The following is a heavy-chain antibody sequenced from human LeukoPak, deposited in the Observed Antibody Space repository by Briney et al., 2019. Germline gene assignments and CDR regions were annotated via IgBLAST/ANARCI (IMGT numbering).Heavy chain of an antibody. CDR3: ARGNGGWYGGYYYYYMDV. D-gene: IGHD6-19*01. CDR1: GFTVSSNY. V-gene: IGHV3-66*01. J-gene: IGHJ6*03. CDR2: IYSGGST. Sequence: PGGSLRLSCAASGFTVSSNYMSWVRQAPGKGLEWVSVIYSGGSTYYADSVKGRFTTSRDNSKNTLYLQMNSLGAEDTAVYYCARGNGGWYGGYYYYYMDVWGKGTTVTISS.